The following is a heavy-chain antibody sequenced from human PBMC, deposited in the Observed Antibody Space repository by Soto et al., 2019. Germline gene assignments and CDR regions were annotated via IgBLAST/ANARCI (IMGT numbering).Heavy chain of an antibody. J-gene: IGHJ5*02. CDR3: ARDQYRRQGVSWFDP. CDR2: IYYSGST. Sequence: PSETLSLTCTVSGGSISSYYWSWIRQPPGKGLEWIGYIYYSGSTNYNPSLKSRVTMSVDTSKNQFSLKLSSVTAADTAVYYCARDQYRRQGVSWFDPWGQGTLVTVSS. D-gene: IGHD2-2*01. CDR1: GGSISSYY. V-gene: IGHV4-59*01.